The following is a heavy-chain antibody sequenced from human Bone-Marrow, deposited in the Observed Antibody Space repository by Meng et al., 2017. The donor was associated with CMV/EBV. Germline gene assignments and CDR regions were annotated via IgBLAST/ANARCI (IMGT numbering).Heavy chain of an antibody. V-gene: IGHV4-39*01. CDR2: IYYSGST. J-gene: IGHJ5*02. CDR1: GGSISSSSYY. CDR3: ARIVGATRSDWFDP. D-gene: IGHD1-26*01. Sequence: SETLSLTCTVSGGSISSSSYYWGWIRQPPGKGLAWIGSIYYSGSTYYNPSLKSRVTISVDTSKNQFSLKLSSVTAADTAVYYCARIVGATRSDWFDPWGQGTLATVSS.